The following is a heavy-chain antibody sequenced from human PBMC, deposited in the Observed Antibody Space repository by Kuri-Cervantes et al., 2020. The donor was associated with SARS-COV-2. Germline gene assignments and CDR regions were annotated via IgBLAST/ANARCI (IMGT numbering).Heavy chain of an antibody. CDR2: INHSGST. V-gene: IGHV4-34*01. Sequence: SETLSLTCAVYGGSFSGYYWSWIRQPPGKGLELIGEINHSGSTNYNPSLKSRVTISVDTSKNQFSLKLSLVTAADTAVYYCAREGQDPGELLRWFDPWGHGTLVTRSS. J-gene: IGHJ5*02. CDR1: GGSFSGYY. CDR3: AREGQDPGELLRWFDP. D-gene: IGHD3-10*01.